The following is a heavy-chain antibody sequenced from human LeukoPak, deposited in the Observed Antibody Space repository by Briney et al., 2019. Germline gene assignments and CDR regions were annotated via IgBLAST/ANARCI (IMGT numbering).Heavy chain of an antibody. J-gene: IGHJ3*02. CDR2: ISHDGSNE. V-gene: IGHV3-30*04. D-gene: IGHD5-18*01. Sequence: GGSLRLSCAASGFTFSSYAMHWVRQAPGKGLGWVAVISHDGSNEYYADSVKGRFTISRDNSKNTLYLQMNSLRAEDTAVYYCARGYRDAFDIWGQGTMVTVSS. CDR3: ARGYRDAFDI. CDR1: GFTFSSYA.